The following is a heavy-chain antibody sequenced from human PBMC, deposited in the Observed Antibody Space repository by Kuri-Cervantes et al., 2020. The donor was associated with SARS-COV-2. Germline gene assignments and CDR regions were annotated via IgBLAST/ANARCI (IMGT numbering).Heavy chain of an antibody. V-gene: IGHV3-23*01. CDR1: GSTFSSYA. J-gene: IGHJ4*02. D-gene: IGHD4-17*01. CDR2: ISGSGGST. CDR3: AKDDTGDYGPTYFDY. Sequence: GGSLRLSCAASGSTFSSYAMSWVRQAPGKGLEWVSAISGSGGSTYYADSVKGRFTISRDNSKNTLYLQMNSLRAEDTAVYYCAKDDTGDYGPTYFDYWGQGTLVTVSS.